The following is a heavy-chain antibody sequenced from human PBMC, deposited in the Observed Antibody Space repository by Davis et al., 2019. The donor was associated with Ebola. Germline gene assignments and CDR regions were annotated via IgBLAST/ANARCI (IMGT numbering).Heavy chain of an antibody. V-gene: IGHV5-51*01. D-gene: IGHD1-20*01. J-gene: IGHJ3*02. CDR1: GNSFSSHW. CDR3: ATLRRTITGMDDGFDI. CDR2: IFTGDSDT. Sequence: GESLKISCKDSGNSFSSHWIGWVRQMPGKGLEWMGIIFTGDSDTRYSPSFRGQVTISADKYFKTAFLQWSSLKASDTAMYYCATLRRTITGMDDGFDIWGQGTMVTVSS.